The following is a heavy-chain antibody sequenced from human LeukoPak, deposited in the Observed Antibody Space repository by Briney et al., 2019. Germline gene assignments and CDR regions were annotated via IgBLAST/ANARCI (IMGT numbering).Heavy chain of an antibody. Sequence: GGSLRLSCAASGFTFSSYAMTWIRQVPGKGLESIAYIGGSGSDTNYADSVRGRFTISRDNARSSLLLQMNSLTAEDSAVYFCVRHTRTAAFWGQGALVTVSS. CDR2: IGGSGSDT. CDR3: VRHTRTAAF. CDR1: GFTFSSYA. D-gene: IGHD2-15*01. V-gene: IGHV3-11*06. J-gene: IGHJ4*02.